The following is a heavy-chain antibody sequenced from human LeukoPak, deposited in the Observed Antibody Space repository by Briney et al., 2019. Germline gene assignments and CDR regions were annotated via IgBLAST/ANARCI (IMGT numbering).Heavy chain of an antibody. V-gene: IGHV1-2*02. CDR2: INPNSGGT. J-gene: IGHJ5*02. Sequence: GASVTVTFTAAAYTFTVYYMHLVRQAPGQGLEWMGCINPNSGGTNYAQKFQGRVTMTRDTSISTAYMELSRLRSDDTAVYYCARSGAYHGDLWGRGNRVTVSA. D-gene: IGHD1-14*01. CDR3: ARSGAYHGDL. CDR1: AYTFTVYY.